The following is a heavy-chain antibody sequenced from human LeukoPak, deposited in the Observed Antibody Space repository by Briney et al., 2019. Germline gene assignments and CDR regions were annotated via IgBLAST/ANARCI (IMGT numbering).Heavy chain of an antibody. D-gene: IGHD5-18*01. CDR3: ARHPGAYDSYGYRWFDP. CDR1: GGSISSSSYY. V-gene: IGHV4-39*01. Sequence: TSATLSLTCTVSGGSISSSSYYWGWIRQPPGKGLEWIGSIYYSGSTYYNPSLKSRVTISVDTSKNQFSLKLSSVTAADTAVYYCARHPGAYDSYGYRWFDPWGQGTLVTVSS. CDR2: IYYSGST. J-gene: IGHJ5*02.